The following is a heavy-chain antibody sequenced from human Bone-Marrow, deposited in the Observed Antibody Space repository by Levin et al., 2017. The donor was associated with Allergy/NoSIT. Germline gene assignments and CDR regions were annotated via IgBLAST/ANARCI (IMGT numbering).Heavy chain of an antibody. CDR3: VGALGRSSAARSNWLDP. CDR2: ISSSSSNT. D-gene: IGHD6-6*01. Sequence: GGSLRLSCAASGLTFSKFNMNWVRQAPGKGLEWLSYISSSSSNTYYADSVKGRFTISRDNAVNTLYLQMNNLRDEDTAVYYCVGALGRSSAARSNWLDPWGQGTLVTVSS. CDR1: GLTFSKFN. J-gene: IGHJ5*02. V-gene: IGHV3-48*02.